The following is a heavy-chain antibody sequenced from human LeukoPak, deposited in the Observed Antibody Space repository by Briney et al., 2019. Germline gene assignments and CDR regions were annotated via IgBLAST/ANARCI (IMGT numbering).Heavy chain of an antibody. CDR3: ATGTSSGWYADYYGMDV. CDR1: GYTLTELS. J-gene: IGHJ6*02. Sequence: GASVKASCKVSGYTLTELSMHWVRQAPGKGLEWMGGFDPEDGETIYAQKFQGRVTMTEDTSTDTAYMELSSLRSEDTAVYYCATGTSSGWYADYYGMDVWGQGTTVTVSS. CDR2: FDPEDGET. D-gene: IGHD6-19*01. V-gene: IGHV1-24*01.